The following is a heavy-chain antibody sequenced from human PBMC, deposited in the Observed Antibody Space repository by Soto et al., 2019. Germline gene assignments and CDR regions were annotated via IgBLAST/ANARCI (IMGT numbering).Heavy chain of an antibody. CDR3: ARGTAAGTSWFGP. CDR2: ISSNSSYI. V-gene: IGHV3-21*01. D-gene: IGHD6-13*01. J-gene: IGHJ5*02. Sequence: EVQLVESGGGLVKPGGSLRLSCEASGFTFSSYTMNWVRQAPGKGLEWVSSISSNSSYIYYADSVKGRFTISRDNAKNTPSLQMNSLRGEETAVYYCARGTAAGTSWFGPRGQGTLVTVSS. CDR1: GFTFSSYT.